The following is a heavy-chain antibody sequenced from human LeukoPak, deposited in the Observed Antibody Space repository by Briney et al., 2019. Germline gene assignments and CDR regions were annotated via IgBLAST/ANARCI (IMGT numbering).Heavy chain of an antibody. Sequence: PGGSLRLSCAASGFTFSSYAMSWVRQAPGKGLEWVSTISGSGGSTDYADSVKGRFTISRDNSKNTLYLQMNSLRADDTAVYYCAKAPHSELLLIDFWGQGTLVTVSS. D-gene: IGHD1-7*01. V-gene: IGHV3-23*01. J-gene: IGHJ4*02. CDR2: ISGSGGST. CDR3: AKAPHSELLLIDF. CDR1: GFTFSSYA.